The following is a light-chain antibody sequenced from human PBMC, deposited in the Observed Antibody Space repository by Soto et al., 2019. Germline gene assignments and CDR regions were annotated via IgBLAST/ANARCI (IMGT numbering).Light chain of an antibody. V-gene: IGKV1-27*01. CDR2: AAS. J-gene: IGKJ4*01. CDR1: QGISSS. CDR3: QKYNSAPLT. Sequence: IQFTPSPSSLSASVGDSITINCRASQGISSSLAWYQQKPGKAPKLLIYAASTLQAGVPSRFSGSGSGTDFTLTISSLQPEDVAAYYCQKYNSAPLTFGGGTKVDIK.